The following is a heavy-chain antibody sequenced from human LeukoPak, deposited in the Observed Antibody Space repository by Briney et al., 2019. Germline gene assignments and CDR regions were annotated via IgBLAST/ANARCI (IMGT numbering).Heavy chain of an antibody. D-gene: IGHD6-13*01. CDR2: FYYGGST. J-gene: IGHJ4*02. Sequence: SETLSLTCTVSGGSFSSSSNYWGWIRQPPGKGLEWIGSFYYGGSTYYNPSLKSRVTISADTSKNRFSLNLTSVTAADTAVYYCVRHQYASSWYWVDNWGQGTLVTVSS. CDR3: VRHQYASSWYWVDN. CDR1: GGSFSSSSNY. V-gene: IGHV4-39*01.